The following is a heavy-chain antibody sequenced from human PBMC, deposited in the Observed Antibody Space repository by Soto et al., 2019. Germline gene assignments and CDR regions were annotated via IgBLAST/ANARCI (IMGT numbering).Heavy chain of an antibody. D-gene: IGHD4-17*01. CDR1: GFTFNYFT. CDR3: ARLRSDAFDI. V-gene: IGHV3-21*04. CDR2: ISSSSSHK. J-gene: IGHJ3*02. Sequence: EVQLVESGGGLVKPGESLRLSCVASGFTFNYFTMNWVCQAPGKGLEWVASISSSSSHKYSADSVRGRFTFSRDNANNSLYLQMNSLRVEDTAVYYCARLRSDAFDIWGQGTLVTVSS.